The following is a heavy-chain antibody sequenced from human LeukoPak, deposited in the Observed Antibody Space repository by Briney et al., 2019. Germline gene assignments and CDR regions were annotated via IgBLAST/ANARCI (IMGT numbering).Heavy chain of an antibody. V-gene: IGHV1-46*01. CDR2: INPSGGST. CDR1: GYTFTTYY. Sequence: ASVKVSCKASGYTFTTYYMHWVRQAPGQGLEWMGVINPSGGSTTYAQKFQARVTMTRDMSTSTVYMELSSLRSEDTAVYYCARDFAAGPDYFGYWGQGTLVTVSS. D-gene: IGHD6-13*01. CDR3: ARDFAAGPDYFGY. J-gene: IGHJ4*02.